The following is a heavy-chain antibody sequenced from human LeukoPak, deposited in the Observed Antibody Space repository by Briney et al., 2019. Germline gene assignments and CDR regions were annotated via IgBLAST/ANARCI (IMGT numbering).Heavy chain of an antibody. CDR1: GYTFTGYY. D-gene: IGHD6-6*01. J-gene: IGHJ4*02. CDR3: ARARIAASGIDY. V-gene: IGHV1-2*02. Sequence: ASVKVSCKASGYTFTGYYMHWVRQAPGQGLEWMGWINPNSGGTNYAQKFQGRATMTRDTSISTAYMELSRLRSDDTAVYYCARARIAASGIDYWGQGTLVTDSS. CDR2: INPNSGGT.